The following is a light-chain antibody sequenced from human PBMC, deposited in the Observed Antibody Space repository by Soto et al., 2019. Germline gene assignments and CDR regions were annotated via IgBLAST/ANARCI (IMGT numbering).Light chain of an antibody. J-gene: IGKJ1*01. CDR2: EAS. CDR1: QSISGS. Sequence: DIQMTQSPSTLSASVGDRVTITCRASQSISGSLAWYQQKPGKAPKLLIYEASNLKSGVPSRFSGSGSGTEYTLTISSLQPDDSASYYCQPYNGYGTFGQGTRVEIK. CDR3: QPYNGYGT. V-gene: IGKV1-5*03.